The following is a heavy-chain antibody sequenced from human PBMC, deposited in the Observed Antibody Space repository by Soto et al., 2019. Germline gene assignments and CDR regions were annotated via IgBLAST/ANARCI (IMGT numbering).Heavy chain of an antibody. D-gene: IGHD6-19*01. CDR3: ARDHPGWSDY. J-gene: IGHJ4*02. V-gene: IGHV3-33*01. Sequence: PGGSLRLSCAASGFTFSSYGVHWVRQAPGKGLEWVAVIWYDGSNKYYADSVKGRFTISRDNSKNTLYLRMNSLRAEDTAVYYCARDHPGWSDYWGQGSLVTVSS. CDR2: IWYDGSNK. CDR1: GFTFSSYG.